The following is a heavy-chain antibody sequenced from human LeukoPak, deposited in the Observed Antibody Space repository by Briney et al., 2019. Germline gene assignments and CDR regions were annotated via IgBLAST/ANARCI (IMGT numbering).Heavy chain of an antibody. V-gene: IGHV4-4*07. CDR1: GGSISSYY. CDR3: ARDRIAAAGTSFDY. J-gene: IGHJ4*02. D-gene: IGHD6-13*01. Sequence: SETLSLTCTVSGGSISSYYWSWIRQPAGKGLEWIGRIYTSGSTNYNPSLKSRVTMSVDASKNQFSLKLSSVTAADTAVYYCARDRIAAAGTSFDYWGQGTLVTVSS. CDR2: IYTSGST.